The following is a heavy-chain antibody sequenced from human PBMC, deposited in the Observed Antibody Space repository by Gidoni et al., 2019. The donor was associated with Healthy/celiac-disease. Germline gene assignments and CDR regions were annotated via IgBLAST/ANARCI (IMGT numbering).Heavy chain of an antibody. CDR1: GGTFSSYA. CDR3: ARDCPNQTQGDYGMDV. Sequence: QVQLVQSGAEVKKPGSSVKVSCKASGGTFSSYAISWVRQAPGQGLEWMGGTIPIFGTANYAQKFQGRVTITADKSTSTAYMELSSLRSEDTAVYYCARDCPNQTQGDYGMDVWGQGTTVTVSS. V-gene: IGHV1-69*06. J-gene: IGHJ6*02. CDR2: TIPIFGTA.